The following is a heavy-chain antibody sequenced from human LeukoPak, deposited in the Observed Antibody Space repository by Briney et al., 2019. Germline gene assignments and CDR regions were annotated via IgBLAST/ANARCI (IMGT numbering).Heavy chain of an antibody. V-gene: IGHV1-2*02. CDR2: INPNSGGT. J-gene: IGHJ4*02. CDR1: GYTFTAYY. CDR3: ARGPVVVTAPLFDY. D-gene: IGHD2-21*02. Sequence: ASVKVSFKASGYTFTAYYIHWVRQAPGQGLEWMGWINPNSGGTNSAQKFQGRVTMTRDTSITTAFMELSSLISDDTAVYYCARGPVVVTAPLFDYWGQGTLVTVSS.